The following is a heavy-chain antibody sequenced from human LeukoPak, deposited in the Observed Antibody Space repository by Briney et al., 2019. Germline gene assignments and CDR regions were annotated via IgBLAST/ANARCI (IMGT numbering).Heavy chain of an antibody. CDR2: ISGSGGST. CDR3: AKDPLYYYGSGSYDWFDP. CDR1: GFTFSSYA. J-gene: IGHJ5*02. Sequence: GGSLRLSCAASGFTFSSYAMSWVRQAPGKGLEWVSAISGSGGSTYYADSVKGRFTISRDNSKNTLYLQMNSLRAEDTAVYYCAKDPLYYYGSGSYDWFDPWGQGTLVTVSS. D-gene: IGHD3-10*01. V-gene: IGHV3-23*01.